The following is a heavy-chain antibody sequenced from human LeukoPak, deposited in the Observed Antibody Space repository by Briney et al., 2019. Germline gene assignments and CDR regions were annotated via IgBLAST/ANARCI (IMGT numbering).Heavy chain of an antibody. CDR1: GYNFFNSG. D-gene: IGHD2-2*03. CDR3: GRDEDIPTYPNWIDT. J-gene: IGHJ5*02. V-gene: IGHV1-18*01. CDR2: VSTYTGNT. Sequence: WASVKVSCKASGYNFFNSGITWVRQAPGQGPEWIGWVSTYTGNTNYAEKLQGRVTMTTDISTGTAYMELRSLISDDTAVYYCGRDEDIPTYPNWIDTWGQGTLVTVSS.